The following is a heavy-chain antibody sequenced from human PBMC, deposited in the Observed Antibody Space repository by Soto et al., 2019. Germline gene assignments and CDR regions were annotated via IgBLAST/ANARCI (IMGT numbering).Heavy chain of an antibody. J-gene: IGHJ5*02. Sequence: ASVKVSGKASGYTFTNYGISWVRQAPGQGLEWMGWINPYKGNTIYAQKFQGRVTLTTDTSTNTAYMELRSLTSDDTAVYCCERRSSADWFDPWGQGSPVTVPS. V-gene: IGHV1-18*01. CDR2: INPYKGNT. CDR3: ERRSSADWFDP. D-gene: IGHD2-2*01. CDR1: GYTFTNYG.